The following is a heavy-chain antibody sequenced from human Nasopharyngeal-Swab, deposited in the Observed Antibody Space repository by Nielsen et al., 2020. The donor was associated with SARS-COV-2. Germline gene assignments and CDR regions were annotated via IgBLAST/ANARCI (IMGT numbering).Heavy chain of an antibody. V-gene: IGHV5-51*01. D-gene: IGHD5-12*01. CDR1: GYRFSSYW. J-gene: IGHJ6*02. CDR3: VRPEGVATSFKYYFQYGMDV. Sequence: GESLKISCDVSGYRFSSYWIGWVRQMPGKGLEWMGIIYPRDSDTSYSPSFQGQVTISADKSISTAYLQWSSLKASDTAMYYCVRPEGVATSFKYYFQYGMDVWGQGTMVTVPS. CDR2: IYPRDSDT.